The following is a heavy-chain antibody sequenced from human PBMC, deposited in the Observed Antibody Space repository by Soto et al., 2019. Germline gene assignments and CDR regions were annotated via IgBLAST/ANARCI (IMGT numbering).Heavy chain of an antibody. J-gene: IGHJ6*02. CDR2: LIPIFGTA. V-gene: IGHV1-69*01. D-gene: IGHD3-10*02. Sequence: QVQLVQSGAEVKKPGSSVKVSCKASGGTFSSYAISWVRQAPGQGLEWMGGLIPIFGTANYAQQFQGRVTITADESTSTAYLELSSLRYEDTAVYYCARDGPQIYYVNYYYDGMDVGGQGTTVTVSS. CDR1: GGTFSSYA. CDR3: ARDGPQIYYVNYYYDGMDV.